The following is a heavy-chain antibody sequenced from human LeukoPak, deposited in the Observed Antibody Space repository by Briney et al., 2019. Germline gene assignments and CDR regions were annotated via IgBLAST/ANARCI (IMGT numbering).Heavy chain of an antibody. CDR3: AKDTGYSGYDYVDY. J-gene: IGHJ4*02. Sequence: GGSLRLSCSASGFTFTTYGMNWVRQAPGKGLEWVTYISSSSSTIYYADSVKGRFTISRDSAKNSLYLQMNSLRAEDTALYYCAKDTGYSGYDYVDYWGQGTLVTVSS. D-gene: IGHD5-12*01. CDR1: GFTFTTYG. CDR2: ISSSSSTI. V-gene: IGHV3-48*04.